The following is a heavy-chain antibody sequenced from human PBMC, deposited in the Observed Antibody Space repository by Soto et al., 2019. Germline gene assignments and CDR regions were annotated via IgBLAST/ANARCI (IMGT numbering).Heavy chain of an antibody. J-gene: IGHJ4*02. CDR2: ISGSGGST. D-gene: IGHD1-20*01. V-gene: IGHV3-23*01. CDR1: GFTFSSYA. Sequence: GGSLRLSCAASGFTFSSYAMSWVRQAPGKGLEWVSAISGSGGSTYYADSVKGRFTISRDNSKNTLYLQMNSLRAEDTAVYYCAKGTWGGITGTRNDYWGQGTLVTVSS. CDR3: AKGTWGGITGTRNDY.